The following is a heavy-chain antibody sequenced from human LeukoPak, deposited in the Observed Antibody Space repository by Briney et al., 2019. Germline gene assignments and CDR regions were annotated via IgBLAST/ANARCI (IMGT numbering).Heavy chain of an antibody. D-gene: IGHD3-10*01. J-gene: IGHJ3*02. CDR3: AREYYGTETSAFGI. CDR1: GYTFTGYY. CDR2: IYPNNGAT. V-gene: IGHV1-2*02. Sequence: ASVKDSSKASGYTFTGYYIHWVRQAPGQGLEYMGWIYPNNGATNSAQKFQGGVTMTRDTSISTAYMELSSLRSDDTAVYYGAREYYGTETSAFGIWGQGTMVTVSS.